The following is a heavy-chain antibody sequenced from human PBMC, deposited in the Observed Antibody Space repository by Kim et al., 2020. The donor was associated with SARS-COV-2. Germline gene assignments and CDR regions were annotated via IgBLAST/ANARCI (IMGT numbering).Heavy chain of an antibody. J-gene: IGHJ4*02. V-gene: IGHV3-74*01. CDR2: INGAGGDA. Sequence: GGSLRLSCVASGFTFSSNWMHWVRRAPGKGLLWVSRINGAGGDAAYAGSVKGRFTISRDNAKNTLYLQMNSLRVEDTAVYFCVRDWNQGADWGQGTLVPV. CDR3: VRDWNQGAD. CDR1: GFTFSSNW. D-gene: IGHD1-1*01.